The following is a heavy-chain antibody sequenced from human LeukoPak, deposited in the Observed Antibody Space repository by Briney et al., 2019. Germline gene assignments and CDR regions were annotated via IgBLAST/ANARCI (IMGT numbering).Heavy chain of an antibody. D-gene: IGHD4-17*01. V-gene: IGHV1-46*01. CDR1: GYTFTSYY. CDR2: INPSTGST. J-gene: IGHJ3*02. Sequence: GASVKVSCKAPGYTFTSYYIFWVRQAPGQGLEWMGIINPSTGSTSYSQKFQGRVTMTRDMSTSTVYMELSSLRAEDTAVYYCASYDYGDFDAFDIWGQGTMVTVSS. CDR3: ASYDYGDFDAFDI.